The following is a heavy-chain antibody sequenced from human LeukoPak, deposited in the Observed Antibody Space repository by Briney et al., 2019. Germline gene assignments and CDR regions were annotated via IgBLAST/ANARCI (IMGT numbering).Heavy chain of an antibody. CDR2: INHSGST. V-gene: IGHV4-34*01. CDR3: ARGPARRWFDP. D-gene: IGHD1-14*01. J-gene: IGHJ5*02. CDR1: GGSFSGYY. Sequence: SETLSLTCAVYGGSFSGYYWGWIRQPPGKGLEWIGEINHSGSTNYNPSLKSRVTISVDTSKNQFSLKLSSVTAADTAVYYCARGPARRWFDPWGQGTLVTVSS.